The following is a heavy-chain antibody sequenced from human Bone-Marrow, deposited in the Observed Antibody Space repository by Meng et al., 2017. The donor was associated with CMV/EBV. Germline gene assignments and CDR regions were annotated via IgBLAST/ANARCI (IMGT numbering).Heavy chain of an antibody. V-gene: IGHV3-11*04. CDR2: ISSSGSTI. Sequence: GESLKISCAASGFTFSDYYMNWVRQAPGKGLEWVSYISSSGSTIYYADSVKGRFTISRDNAKNSLYLQMNSLRAEDTAVYYCASLDTAMDNDYWGQGTLVTVSS. CDR1: GFTFSDYY. CDR3: ASLDTAMDNDY. D-gene: IGHD5-18*01. J-gene: IGHJ4*02.